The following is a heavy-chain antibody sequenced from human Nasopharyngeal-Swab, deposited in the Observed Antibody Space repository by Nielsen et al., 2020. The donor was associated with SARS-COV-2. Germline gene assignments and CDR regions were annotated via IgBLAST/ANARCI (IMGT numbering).Heavy chain of an antibody. J-gene: IGHJ3*02. Sequence: GSLKISCAASGFTFSSYGMHWVRQAPGKGLEWVAVIWYDGSNKYYADSVKGRFTISRDNSKNTLYLQMNSLRAEDTAVYYCANLIFGDAFDIWGQGTMVTVSS. CDR1: GFTFSSYG. V-gene: IGHV3-30*02. D-gene: IGHD3-3*01. CDR3: ANLIFGDAFDI. CDR2: IWYDGSNK.